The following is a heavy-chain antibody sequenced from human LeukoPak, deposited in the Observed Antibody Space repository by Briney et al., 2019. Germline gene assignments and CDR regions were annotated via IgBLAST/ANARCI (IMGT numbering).Heavy chain of an antibody. CDR3: ARAGSHYYGSGSGFCFDY. D-gene: IGHD3-10*01. V-gene: IGHV3-48*02. CDR1: GFSFSSYS. Sequence: PGGSLRLSCAASGFSFSSYSMNWVRQAPGKGLEWVSYIRSSSSTIYYADSVKGRFTISRDNAKNSLYLQMNSLKDEDTAVYYCARAGSHYYGSGSGFCFDYWGQGTLVTVSS. J-gene: IGHJ4*02. CDR2: IRSSSSTI.